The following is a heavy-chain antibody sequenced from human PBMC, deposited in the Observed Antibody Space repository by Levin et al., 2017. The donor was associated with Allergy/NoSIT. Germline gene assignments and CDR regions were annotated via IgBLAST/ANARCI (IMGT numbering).Heavy chain of an antibody. CDR2: ISGSGGST. D-gene: IGHD2-8*02. CDR3: AKRDCTGGVCYRVAGPGLGGPFDY. J-gene: IGHJ4*02. V-gene: IGHV3-23*01. CDR1: GFTFSSYA. Sequence: GGSLRLSCAASGFTFSSYAMSWVRQAPGKGLEWVSAISGSGGSTYYADSVKGRFTISRDNSKNTLYLQMNSLRAEDTAVYYCAKRDCTGGVCYRVAGPGLGGPFDYWGQGTLVTVSS.